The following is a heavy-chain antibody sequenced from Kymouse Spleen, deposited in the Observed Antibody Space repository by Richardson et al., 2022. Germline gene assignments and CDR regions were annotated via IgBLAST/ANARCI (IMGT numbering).Heavy chain of an antibody. Sequence: EVQLVESGGGLVQPGGSLRLSCAASGFTFSSYDMHWVRQATGKGLEWVSAIGTAGDTYYPGSVKGRFTISRENAKNSLYLQMNSLRAGDTAVYYCARVTMVRGVPYGMDVWGQGTTVTVSS. CDR1: GFTFSSYD. V-gene: IGHV3-13*01. CDR2: IGTAGDT. CDR3: ARVTMVRGVPYGMDV. J-gene: IGHJ6*02. D-gene: IGHD3-10*01.